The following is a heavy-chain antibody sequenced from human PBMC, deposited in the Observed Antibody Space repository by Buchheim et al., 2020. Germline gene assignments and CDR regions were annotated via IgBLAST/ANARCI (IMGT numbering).Heavy chain of an antibody. D-gene: IGHD3-10*01. V-gene: IGHV1-46*01. Sequence: QVQLVQSGAEVKKPGASVKVSCKASGYTFTSYYMHWVRQAPGQGLEWMGIINPSGGSTSYAQKFQGRVTMTRDTSTSTVYMELSSLRSEDTAVYYCARGKGLITMVRGVIIYYYYYGMDVWGQGTT. CDR1: GYTFTSYY. CDR2: INPSGGST. CDR3: ARGKGLITMVRGVIIYYYYYGMDV. J-gene: IGHJ6*02.